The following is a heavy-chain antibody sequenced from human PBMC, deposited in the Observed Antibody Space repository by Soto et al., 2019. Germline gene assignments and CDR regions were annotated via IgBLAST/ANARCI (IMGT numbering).Heavy chain of an antibody. J-gene: IGHJ4*02. V-gene: IGHV3-30*18. CDR2: ISYDSSNK. CDR1: GFTFSYG. CDR3: AKLVIGSCSGNTCDDY. D-gene: IGHD2-15*01. Sequence: VQLLESGGGLIQPGGSLRLSCAASGFTFSYGIHWLRQAPGKGLEWVAYISYDSSNKFYGDSVKGRFTISRDNSKNSQFLQRNSLRAEDTAVYYCAKLVIGSCSGNTCDDYWGQGTLVAVSS.